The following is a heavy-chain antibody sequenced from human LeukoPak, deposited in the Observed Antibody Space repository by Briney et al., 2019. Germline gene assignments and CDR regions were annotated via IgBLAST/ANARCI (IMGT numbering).Heavy chain of an antibody. Sequence: ASVKVSCKASGGTFSSYAISWVRQAPGQGLEWMGGIIPIFGTANYAQKFQGRVTITTDVSTSTAYMELSSLRSEDTAVYYCARHFWSGYYRDYWGQGTLVTVSS. CDR2: IIPIFGTA. CDR1: GGTFSSYA. CDR3: ARHFWSGYYRDY. J-gene: IGHJ4*02. V-gene: IGHV1-69*05. D-gene: IGHD3-3*02.